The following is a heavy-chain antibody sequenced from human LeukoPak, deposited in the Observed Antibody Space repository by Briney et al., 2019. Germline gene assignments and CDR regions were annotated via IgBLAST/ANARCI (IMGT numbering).Heavy chain of an antibody. D-gene: IGHD2-2*01. J-gene: IGHJ6*02. CDR1: GYSFTSYW. V-gene: IGHV5-51*01. Sequence: ESLKISCKGSGYSFTSYWIGWVRQMPGKGLEWMGIIYPGDSDTRCSPSFQGQVTISADKSISTAYLQWSSLKASDTAMYYCARVGYCSSTSCYSYAYYYYYYGMDVWGQGTTVTVSS. CDR2: IYPGDSDT. CDR3: ARVGYCSSTSCYSYAYYYYYYGMDV.